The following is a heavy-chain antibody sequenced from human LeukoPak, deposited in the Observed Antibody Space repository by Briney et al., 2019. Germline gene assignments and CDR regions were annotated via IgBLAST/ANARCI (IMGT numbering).Heavy chain of an antibody. J-gene: IGHJ5*02. CDR1: GYTFTSYG. V-gene: IGHV1-18*01. Sequence: ASVKVSCKASGYTFTSYGISWVRQAPGQGLEWMGWISAYNGNTNYAQKLQGRVTMTTDTSTSTDYMELTSLTSDDTAVYYCARDNSVGETAWWFDPWGQGTLDTVSS. CDR2: ISAYNGNT. CDR3: ARDNSVGETAWWFDP. D-gene: IGHD1-26*01.